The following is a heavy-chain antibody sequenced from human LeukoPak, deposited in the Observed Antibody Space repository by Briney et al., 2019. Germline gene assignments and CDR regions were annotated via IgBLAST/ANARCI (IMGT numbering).Heavy chain of an antibody. CDR2: IIPIFGTA. Sequence: SVKVSCKASGGTFSSYAISWVRQAPGQGLEWMGGIIPIFGTANYAQKFQGRVTITADESTSTAYMELSSLRPEDTAVYYCARDSDGSSDDFGFDYWGQGTLVTVSS. CDR1: GGTFSSYA. J-gene: IGHJ4*02. CDR3: ARDSDGSSDDFGFDY. V-gene: IGHV1-69*13. D-gene: IGHD6-13*01.